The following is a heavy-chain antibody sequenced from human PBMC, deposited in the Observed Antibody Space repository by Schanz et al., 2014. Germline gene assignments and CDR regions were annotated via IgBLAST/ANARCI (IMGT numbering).Heavy chain of an antibody. Sequence: QVQLIQSGAEVKKPGASVKVSCTASGYTFTSYDINWVRQAPGQGLEWLGWMNPNSGNPGFAQKFRGRVTMTTDTSTSTAYMELRSLRSDDTALYYCTRGGYSYALSAFDIWGQGTMVTVSS. J-gene: IGHJ3*02. CDR3: TRGGYSYALSAFDI. CDR1: GYTFTSYD. CDR2: MNPNSGNP. D-gene: IGHD5-18*01. V-gene: IGHV1-8*01.